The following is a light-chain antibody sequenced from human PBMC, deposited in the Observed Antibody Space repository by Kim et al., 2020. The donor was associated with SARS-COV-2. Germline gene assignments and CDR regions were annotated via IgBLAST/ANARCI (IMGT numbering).Light chain of an antibody. CDR2: DAS. CDR1: QGVSRS. V-gene: IGKV3-11*01. CDR3: QQRSNWPLT. J-gene: IGKJ4*01. Sequence: LSQGKRATLSCRARQGVSRSFAWYQQKPGQAPRLLIYDASKRATGIPARFSGSGSGTDFTLTISSLEPEDFAVYYCQQRSNWPLTFGGGTKVDIK.